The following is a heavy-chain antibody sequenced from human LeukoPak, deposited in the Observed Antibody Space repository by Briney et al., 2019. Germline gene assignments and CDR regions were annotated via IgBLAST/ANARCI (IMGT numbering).Heavy chain of an antibody. V-gene: IGHV3-11*04. CDR2: ISSSGSTI. Sequence: PGGSLRLSCAASGFTFSDYYMSWIRQAPGKGLEWVSYISSSGSTIYYADSVKGRFTISRDNAKNSLYLQMNSLRAEDTAVYYCARDKGIKWYDTGYYYYYYMDVWGKGTTVTVSS. CDR1: GFTFSDYY. D-gene: IGHD1-1*01. CDR3: ARDKGIKWYDTGYYYYYYMDV. J-gene: IGHJ6*03.